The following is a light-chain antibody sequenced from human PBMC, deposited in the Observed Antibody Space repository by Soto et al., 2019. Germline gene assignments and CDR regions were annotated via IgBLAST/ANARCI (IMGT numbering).Light chain of an antibody. CDR3: CSYAGSSSYV. CDR1: SSDVGSYNL. Sequence: QPASVSGSPGQSITISCTGTSSDVGSYNLVSWYQQHPGKAPKLMIYEGSKRPSGVSNRFSGSKSGNTASLTISGLQAEDEADYYCCSYAGSSSYVFGTGTKLTVL. V-gene: IGLV2-23*01. J-gene: IGLJ1*01. CDR2: EGS.